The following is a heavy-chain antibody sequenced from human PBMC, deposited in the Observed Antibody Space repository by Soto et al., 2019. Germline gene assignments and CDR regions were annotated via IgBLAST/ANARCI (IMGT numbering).Heavy chain of an antibody. CDR3: ARIGWVGDA. CDR2: IHNNGSP. V-gene: IGHV4-61*01. CDR1: GGCVRTGSYP. J-gene: IGHJ5*02. D-gene: IGHD6-19*01. Sequence: EPLSLTSNVSGGCVRTGSYPWSWIRQPPGKGLEWIGFIHNNGSPDYNPSLKSRVVVSIDRSKNQFSLKVNSVTAADKAVYFCARIGWVGDAWGQGTLVSVSS.